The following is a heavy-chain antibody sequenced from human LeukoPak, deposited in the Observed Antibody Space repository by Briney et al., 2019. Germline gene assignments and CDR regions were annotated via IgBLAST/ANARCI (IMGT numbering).Heavy chain of an antibody. CDR2: IYYSGST. D-gene: IGHD3-9*01. CDR3: ARQGLYYDILTGYYPIDFDY. Sequence: PSETLSLTCTVSGGSISSSSYYWGWIRQPPGKGLEWIGSIYYSGSTYYNPSLKSRVTISVDTSKNQFSLKLSSVTAADTAVYYCARQGLYYDILTGYYPIDFDYWGQGTLVTVSS. J-gene: IGHJ4*02. V-gene: IGHV4-39*01. CDR1: GGSISSSSYY.